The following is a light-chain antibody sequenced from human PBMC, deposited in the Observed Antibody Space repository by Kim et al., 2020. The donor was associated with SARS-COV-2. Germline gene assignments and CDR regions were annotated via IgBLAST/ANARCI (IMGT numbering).Light chain of an antibody. V-gene: IGKV3-15*01. Sequence: CPGHSRHLACGASESVTSNVAWYQPKPGQAPRHLCYGASTRATGVPARFSGSGSGTESTLTISDVQSEDFAIYYCQQYNNWPPWRFGQGTKV. CDR3: QQYNNWPPWR. CDR1: ESVTSN. CDR2: GAS. J-gene: IGKJ1*01.